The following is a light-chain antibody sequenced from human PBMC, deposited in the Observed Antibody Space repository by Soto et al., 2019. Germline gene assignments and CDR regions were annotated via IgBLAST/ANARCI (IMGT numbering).Light chain of an antibody. V-gene: IGKV1-39*01. CDR1: QSISGY. J-gene: IGKJ1*01. CDR3: QQTYSNLWT. Sequence: DIQMTQSPSSLSASVGDKVTITCRASQSISGYLIWYQQKPGKAPKLLIYAASSLQSGVPSRFSGSGSGTDFTLTISSLRPEDFATYHCQQTYSNLWTFGQGTKVEIK. CDR2: AAS.